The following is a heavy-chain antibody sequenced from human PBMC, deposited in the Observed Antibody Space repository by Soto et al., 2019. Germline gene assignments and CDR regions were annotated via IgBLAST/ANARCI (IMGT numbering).Heavy chain of an antibody. D-gene: IGHD3-10*01. CDR3: ARVDTRGVAVVRDY. J-gene: IGHJ4*02. CDR2: ISGFNGQT. V-gene: IGHV1-18*01. CDR1: GNTFASHG. Sequence: QVQLVQSGPEVKKPGASVKVSCKASGNTFASHGFSWVRQAPGQGLEWMGWISGFNGQTNYALKFQGRVTLTTDTSTSTAYMERRSLRSDDTAVYFCARVDTRGVAVVRDYWRQGTLVNVSS.